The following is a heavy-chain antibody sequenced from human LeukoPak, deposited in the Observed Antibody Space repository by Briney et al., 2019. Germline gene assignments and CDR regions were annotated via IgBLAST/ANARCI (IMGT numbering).Heavy chain of an antibody. CDR2: ISAYNGNT. CDR3: ARFAVHRRIAVDGQFGLDY. Sequence: GASVKVSCKASGYSFSTYGISWVRQAPGQGLEWMGWISAYNGNTNYAQKFQGRVTMTTDTSTSTAYMELRRLRSEDTAVYYCARFAVHRRIAVDGQFGLDYWGQGTLVTVSS. V-gene: IGHV1-18*01. D-gene: IGHD6-19*01. CDR1: GYSFSTYG. J-gene: IGHJ4*02.